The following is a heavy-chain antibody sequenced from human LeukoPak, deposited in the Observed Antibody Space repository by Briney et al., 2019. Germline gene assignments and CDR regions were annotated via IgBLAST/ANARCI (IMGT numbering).Heavy chain of an antibody. J-gene: IGHJ4*02. CDR2: IKQDGSEK. CDR3: ARRDDHNGRDY. Sequence: GGSLRLSCAASGFTFSSYGMHWVRQAPGKGLEWVANIKQDGSEKYYVDSVRGRFTISRDNAKNSLSLQMNSLRAEDTAVYYCARRDDHNGRDYWGQGTLVTVSS. D-gene: IGHD5-24*01. CDR1: GFTFSSYG. V-gene: IGHV3-7*03.